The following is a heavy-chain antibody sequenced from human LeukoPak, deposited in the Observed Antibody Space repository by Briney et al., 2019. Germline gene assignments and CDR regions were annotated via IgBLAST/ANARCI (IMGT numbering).Heavy chain of an antibody. CDR1: GFTVSSYY. CDR3: ARDGSGSYSSDY. J-gene: IGHJ4*02. D-gene: IGHD3-10*01. Sequence: PGGSLRLSRAASGFTVSSYYMSWVRQAPGKGLEWVSVINTGGTTFYADSVKGRFTISRDNSKNTLYLQMNSLRAEDTAVYYCARDGSGSYSSDYWGQGTLVTVSS. V-gene: IGHV3-53*01. CDR2: INTGGTT.